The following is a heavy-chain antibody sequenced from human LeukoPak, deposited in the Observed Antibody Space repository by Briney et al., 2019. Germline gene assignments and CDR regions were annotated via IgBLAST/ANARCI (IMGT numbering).Heavy chain of an antibody. V-gene: IGHV1-8*01. CDR2: MNPNSGNT. J-gene: IGHJ6*02. Sequence: ASVKVSCKASGYTFTSYDINWVRQATGQGLEWMGWMNPNSGNTGYAQKFQGRVTMTRNTSISTAYMELSSLRSEDTAVYYRARGASDLYYYYYGMDVWGQGTTVTVSS. D-gene: IGHD6-6*01. CDR1: GYTFTSYD. CDR3: ARGASDLYYYYYGMDV.